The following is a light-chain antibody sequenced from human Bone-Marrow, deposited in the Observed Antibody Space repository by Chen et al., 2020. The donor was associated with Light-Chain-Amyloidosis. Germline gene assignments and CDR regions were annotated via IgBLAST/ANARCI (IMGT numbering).Light chain of an antibody. CDR1: QSVSSRF. V-gene: IGKV3-20*01. J-gene: IGKJ1*01. CDR2: GVS. Sequence: EIVLSPPPGTMSLSPGERATLSCGASQSVSSRFFAWYQQKPGQAPRLLIYGVSSRATGIPDRVSGSGSGTDFTLTISRLEPEDFVVYYCQQYGSSPWTFGQGTKVEIK. CDR3: QQYGSSPWT.